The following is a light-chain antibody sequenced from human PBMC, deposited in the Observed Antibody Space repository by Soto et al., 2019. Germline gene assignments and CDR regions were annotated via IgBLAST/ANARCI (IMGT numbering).Light chain of an antibody. CDR3: QQRFSWPPT. V-gene: IGKV3-11*01. CDR1: QSVSRY. Sequence: EIGLTQSPATLSLSPGDRVTLSCRASQSVSRYLAWYQQKPGQAPRLLIHDTSTRATGVPDTFSGSGSGTEFTLTISSLEPEDSATYYCQQRFSWPPTFGGGTHVEIK. CDR2: DTS. J-gene: IGKJ4*01.